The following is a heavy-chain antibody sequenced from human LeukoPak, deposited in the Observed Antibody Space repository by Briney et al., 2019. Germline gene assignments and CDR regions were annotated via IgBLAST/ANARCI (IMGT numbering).Heavy chain of an antibody. D-gene: IGHD6-6*01. J-gene: IGHJ4*02. CDR2: IKSKTDGGTT. V-gene: IGHV3-15*01. Sequence: PGGSLRLSCAASGFTFSNAWMSWVRQAPGKGLEWVGRIKSKTDGGTTDYAAPVKGRFTISRDDSKNTLYLQMNSLKTEDTAVYYCTTDQKEYSPEGDYWGQGTLVTVSS. CDR1: GFTFSNAW. CDR3: TTDQKEYSPEGDY.